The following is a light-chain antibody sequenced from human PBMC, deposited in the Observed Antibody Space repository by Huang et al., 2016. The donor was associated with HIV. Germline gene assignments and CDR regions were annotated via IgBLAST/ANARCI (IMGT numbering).Light chain of an antibody. Sequence: DIVMTQSPDSLAVSLGERATINCKFSQSVFDSSTNKNYLAWYQHKPGQPPKILIYVASTRKSGVPDRVSGSGSGTDFTLTISSLQAEDVAVYYCQQYYSSLTFGGGTKVEIK. V-gene: IGKV4-1*01. CDR3: QQYYSSLT. CDR2: VAS. CDR1: QSVFDSSTNKNY. J-gene: IGKJ4*01.